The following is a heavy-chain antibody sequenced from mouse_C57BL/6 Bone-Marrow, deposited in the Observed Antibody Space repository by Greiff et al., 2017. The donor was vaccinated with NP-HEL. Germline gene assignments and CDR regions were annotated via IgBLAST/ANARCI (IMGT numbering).Heavy chain of an antibody. J-gene: IGHJ2*01. CDR2: IYPRDGST. Sequence: QVQLQQSDAELVKPGASVKISCKVSGYTFTDHSIHWMKQRPEQGLEWIGYIYPRDGSTQYNEKFKGKATLTADKSSSTAYMQLNSLTSEDSAVYFCARTLYYGNYRLDYWGQGTTLTVSS. D-gene: IGHD2-1*01. CDR1: GYTFTDHS. CDR3: ARTLYYGNYRLDY. V-gene: IGHV1-78*01.